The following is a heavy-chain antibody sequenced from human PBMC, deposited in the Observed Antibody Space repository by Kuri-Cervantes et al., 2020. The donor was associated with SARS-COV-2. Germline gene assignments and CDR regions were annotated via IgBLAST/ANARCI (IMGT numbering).Heavy chain of an antibody. CDR1: GFTFEDYA. D-gene: IGHD2-21*02. CDR3: AKDRGDFWYYYMDV. CDR2: ISGDGDST. Sequence: GGSLRLSCAASGFTFEDYAMHWVRQAPGKGLEWVSLISGDGDSTYYADSVKGRFTISRDNSKNSLYLQMNSLRVEDTALYYCAKDRGDFWYYYMDVWGEGTTVTVSS. J-gene: IGHJ6*03. V-gene: IGHV3-43D*03.